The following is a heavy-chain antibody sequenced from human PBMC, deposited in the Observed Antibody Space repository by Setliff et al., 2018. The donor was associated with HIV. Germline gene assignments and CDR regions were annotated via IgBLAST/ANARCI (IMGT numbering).Heavy chain of an antibody. J-gene: IGHJ4*02. V-gene: IGHV1-69*13. CDR3: ARGTGSYSYFDS. CDR1: DVTPSNYA. CDR2: IIPVFATA. Sequence: ASVKVSCKVSDVTPSNYALNWVRQAPGQGLEWMGAIIPVFATANYAQKFQGRVTITADESTLTAYTELSSLTSEDTAVYFCARGTGSYSYFDSWGLGTLVTVSS. D-gene: IGHD1-26*01.